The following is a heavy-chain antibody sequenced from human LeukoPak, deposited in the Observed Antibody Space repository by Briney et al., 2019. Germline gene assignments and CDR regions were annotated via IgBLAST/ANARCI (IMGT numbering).Heavy chain of an antibody. J-gene: IGHJ3*02. CDR1: GYTFTGYY. CDR2: ISAYNGNT. D-gene: IGHD5-12*01. CDR3: ARDGYPHPDAFDI. Sequence: ASMKVSCKASGYTFTGYYLHWVRQAPGQGLEWMGWISAYNGNTNYAQKLQGRVTMTTDTSTSTAYMELRSLRSDDTAVYYCARDGYPHPDAFDIWGQGTMVTVSS. V-gene: IGHV1-18*04.